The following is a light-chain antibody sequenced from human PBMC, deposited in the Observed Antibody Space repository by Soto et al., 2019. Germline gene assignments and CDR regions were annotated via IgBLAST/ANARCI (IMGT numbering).Light chain of an antibody. CDR2: EVT. CDR1: SSGVGGYNS. Sequence: LTQPASVSGSPGQSITISCTGTSSGVGGYNSVSWYQQHPGKAPKLVIYEVTNRPSGISNRFSGSKSGNTASLTISGLQAEDEADYYCSSYTSSSTRVFGNGTKVTVL. V-gene: IGLV2-14*01. J-gene: IGLJ1*01. CDR3: SSYTSSSTRV.